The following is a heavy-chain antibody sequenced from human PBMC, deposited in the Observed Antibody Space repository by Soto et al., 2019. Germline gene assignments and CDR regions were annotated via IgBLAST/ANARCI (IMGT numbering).Heavy chain of an antibody. CDR2: IYYSGST. CDR3: ARDTYYYGSGSYGDDAFDI. J-gene: IGHJ3*02. D-gene: IGHD3-10*01. Sequence: SETLSLTCTVSGGSISSYYWSWIRQPPGKGLEWIGYIYYSGSTNYNPSLKSRVTISVDTSKNQFSLKLSSVTAADTAVYYCARDTYYYGSGSYGDDAFDIWGQGTMVTVSS. CDR1: GGSISSYY. V-gene: IGHV4-59*01.